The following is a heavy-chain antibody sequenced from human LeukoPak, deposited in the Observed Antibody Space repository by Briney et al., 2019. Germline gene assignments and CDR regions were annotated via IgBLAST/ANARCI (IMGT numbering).Heavy chain of an antibody. J-gene: IGHJ6*02. CDR3: ARDLNRGMDV. CDR2: ISGNSRHI. CDR1: GFTFSDYY. Sequence: SGGSLRLSCKASGFTFSDYYINWIRQAPGKGLEWLSYISGNSRHIQYAESVKGRFTISRDNGLQLLYLQMDSLTDVDTAIYFCARDLNRGMDVWGRGTTVTVSS. V-gene: IGHV3-11*01.